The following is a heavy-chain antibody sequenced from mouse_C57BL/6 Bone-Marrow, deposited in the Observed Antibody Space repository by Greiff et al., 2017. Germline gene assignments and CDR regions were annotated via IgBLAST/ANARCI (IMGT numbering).Heavy chain of an antibody. V-gene: IGHV1-42*01. CDR1: GYSFTGYY. CDR2: INPSTGGT. J-gene: IGHJ4*01. Sequence: EVQLQQSGPELVKPGASVKISCKASGYSFTGYYMNWVKQSPEKSLEWIGEINPSTGGTTYNQKFKAKATLTVDKSSSTAYMQLKSLTSEDSAVYYGARSSSTDYYAMDYWGQGTSVTVSS. CDR3: ARSSSTDYYAMDY. D-gene: IGHD4-1*02.